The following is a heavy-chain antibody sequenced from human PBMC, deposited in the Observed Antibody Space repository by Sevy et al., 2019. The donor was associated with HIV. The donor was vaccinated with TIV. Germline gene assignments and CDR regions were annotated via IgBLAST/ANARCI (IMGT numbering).Heavy chain of an antibody. V-gene: IGHV3-30-3*01. CDR2: ISYDGSNK. CDR1: AFTFSSYA. J-gene: IGHJ6*03. CDR3: ARGGASIAARLEYYYYMDV. D-gene: IGHD6-6*01. Sequence: GGSLRLSCAASAFTFSSYAMHWVRQAPGKGLEWVAVISYDGSNKYYADSVKGRFTISRDNSKNTLYLQMNSLRAEDTAVYYCARGGASIAARLEYYYYMDVWGKGTTVTVSS.